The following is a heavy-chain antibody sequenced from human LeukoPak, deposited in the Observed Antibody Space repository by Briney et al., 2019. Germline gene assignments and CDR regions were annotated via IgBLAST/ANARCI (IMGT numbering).Heavy chain of an antibody. CDR3: ARDPVPATARHYDY. J-gene: IGHJ4*02. CDR2: TSSDGNIK. V-gene: IGHV3-30-3*01. Sequence: GGSLRLSCAASGFTFSSYAMHWVRQAPGKGLEWVAVTSSDGNIKYYADSVKGRFTISRDNSKNTLYLQMSSLRGEDTGVYYCARDPVPATARHYDYWGQGTLVTVSS. D-gene: IGHD1-1*01. CDR1: GFTFSSYA.